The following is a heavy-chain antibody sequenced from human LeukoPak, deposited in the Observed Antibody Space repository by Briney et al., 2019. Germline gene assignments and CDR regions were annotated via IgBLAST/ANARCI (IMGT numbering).Heavy chain of an antibody. CDR3: ATGINFGLDV. Sequence: SETLSLTCTVSGGSISNYYWNWIRQPPGKGLEWIGYFHYSGSSNYNPSLKSRVTMSLDTSKNQLSLKLSSVTAADTAVYYCATGINFGLDVWGQGTTVTVSS. J-gene: IGHJ6*02. CDR1: GGSISNYY. CDR2: FHYSGSS. V-gene: IGHV4-59*01.